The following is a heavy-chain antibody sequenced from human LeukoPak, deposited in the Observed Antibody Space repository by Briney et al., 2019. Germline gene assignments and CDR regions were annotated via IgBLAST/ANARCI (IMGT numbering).Heavy chain of an antibody. D-gene: IGHD2-2*03. CDR1: GFTVSSNY. V-gene: IGHV3-53*01. CDR3: IYGYSLVF. J-gene: IGHJ4*02. Sequence: GGSLRLSCAASGFTVSSNYMNWVRQAPGKGLEWVSVIYSGGSTNYADSVKGRFTISRDNSKNTLNLHMNSLRSEDTAVYYCIYGYSLVFWGQGTLVTVSS. CDR2: IYSGGST.